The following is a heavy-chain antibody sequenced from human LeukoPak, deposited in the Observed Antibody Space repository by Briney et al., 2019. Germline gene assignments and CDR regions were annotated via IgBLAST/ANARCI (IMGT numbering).Heavy chain of an antibody. V-gene: IGHV3-30*18. J-gene: IGHJ4*02. CDR2: ISHDGSNK. CDR3: AKDQEVAAAGTWGSIDY. Sequence: GGSLRLSCAASGFIFSSYGMHWVRQAPGKGLEWVAVISHDGSNKYYADSVKGRFTISRDNSKNTLYLQMSSLRAEDTAVYYCAKDQEVAAAGTWGSIDYWGQGTLVTVSS. CDR1: GFIFSSYG. D-gene: IGHD6-13*01.